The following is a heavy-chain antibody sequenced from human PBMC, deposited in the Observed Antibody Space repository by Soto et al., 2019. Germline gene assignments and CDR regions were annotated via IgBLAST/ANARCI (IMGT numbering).Heavy chain of an antibody. CDR1: GGSISSYY. Sequence: SETLSLTCTFSGGSISSYYWSWIRHPPGKGLEWIGYMYYSGSTNYNPSLKSRVTISVDTSKNQLSLKLSSVTAADTVVYFCAREGYYGSGSYGEHLLIDYWGQGTLVT. J-gene: IGHJ4*02. CDR3: AREGYYGSGSYGEHLLIDY. V-gene: IGHV4-59*01. D-gene: IGHD3-10*01. CDR2: MYYSGST.